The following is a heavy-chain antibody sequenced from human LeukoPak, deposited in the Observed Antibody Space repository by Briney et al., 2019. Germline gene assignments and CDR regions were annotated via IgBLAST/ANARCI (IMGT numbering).Heavy chain of an antibody. CDR2: ISGSGGST. CDR1: GFTFSSYA. J-gene: IGHJ3*02. D-gene: IGHD1-26*01. V-gene: IGHV3-23*01. Sequence: GGSLRLSCAASGFTFSSYAMSWVRQAPGKGLEGVSAISGSGGSTYYADSVKGRFTISRDNSKNTLYLQMNSLRAEDTAVYYCAKADGSGFSAFDIWGQGTMVTVSS. CDR3: AKADGSGFSAFDI.